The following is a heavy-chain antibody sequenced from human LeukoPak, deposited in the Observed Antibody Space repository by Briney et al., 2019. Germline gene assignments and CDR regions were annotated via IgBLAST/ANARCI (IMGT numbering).Heavy chain of an antibody. CDR3: ARHPEYYDILTGFRYYFDF. J-gene: IGHJ4*02. CDR1: GGSISSYY. Sequence: PETLSLTCSVSGGSISSYYWSWIRQPPGKDLEWIGYIYYSGSTNYNPSLKSRVTISVDTSRNQFSLKLSSVTAADTAVYYCARHPEYYDILTGFRYYFDFWGQGTLVTVSS. CDR2: IYYSGST. V-gene: IGHV4-59*01. D-gene: IGHD3-9*01.